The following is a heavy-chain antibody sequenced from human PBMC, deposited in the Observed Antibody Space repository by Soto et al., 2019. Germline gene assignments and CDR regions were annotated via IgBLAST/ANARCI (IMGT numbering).Heavy chain of an antibody. J-gene: IGHJ4*02. CDR3: ESRDPGTSVDY. CDR1: GGSFTSNNW. V-gene: IGHV4-4*02. D-gene: IGHD1-7*01. Sequence: SDTLSLTCAVAGGSFTSNNWWTWVRQPPGQGLEWIGEIYRTGITNYNPSLKSRVTISLDKSENQFSLKVTSLTAADTAVYYCESRDPGTSVDYWGQGTLVTASS. CDR2: IYRTGIT.